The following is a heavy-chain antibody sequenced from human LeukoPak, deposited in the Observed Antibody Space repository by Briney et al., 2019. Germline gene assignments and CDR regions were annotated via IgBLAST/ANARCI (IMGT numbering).Heavy chain of an antibody. D-gene: IGHD2-2*01. V-gene: IGHV3-11*01. J-gene: IGHJ4*02. CDR1: KFTFSDYY. CDR3: ARLGSTSPGNWYKSFDQ. CDR2: ISNSAGTI. Sequence: NAGGSLRLSCAASKFTFSDYYMSWFRQAPGKGPEWISCISNSAGTIYYAGSVKGRFTISRDNAKNSLYLQMNSLRAEDTAVYYCARLGSTSPGNWYKSFDQWGQGTLVTVSS.